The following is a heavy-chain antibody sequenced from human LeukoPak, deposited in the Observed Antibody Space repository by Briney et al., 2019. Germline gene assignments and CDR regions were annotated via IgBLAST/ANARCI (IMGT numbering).Heavy chain of an antibody. CDR1: GGSISNFY. D-gene: IGHD3-16*02. Sequence: PSETLSLTCAVSGGSISNFYWSWIRQPAGKGLEWIGRIYTGERTNYKPSLKSRVTMSVDRSKNQFSLKLSSVTAADTAVYYCARAYMITFGGVIVYFDYWGQGTLVTVSS. CDR3: ARAYMITFGGVIVYFDY. V-gene: IGHV4-4*07. CDR2: IYTGERT. J-gene: IGHJ4*02.